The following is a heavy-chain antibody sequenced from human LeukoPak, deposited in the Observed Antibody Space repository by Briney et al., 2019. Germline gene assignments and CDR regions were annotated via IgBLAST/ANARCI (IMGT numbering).Heavy chain of an antibody. Sequence: SQTLSLTCAISGDSVSSNTPARNWIRQSPSRGLEWLGRTYYRSKWSNDYAVSVKGRITINADTSTNQFSLQLNSVTPEDTAVYYCARGWFGGYYFDHWGQGTLVTVSS. CDR2: TYYRSKWSN. D-gene: IGHD3-10*01. CDR1: GDSVSSNTPA. V-gene: IGHV6-1*01. CDR3: ARGWFGGYYFDH. J-gene: IGHJ4*02.